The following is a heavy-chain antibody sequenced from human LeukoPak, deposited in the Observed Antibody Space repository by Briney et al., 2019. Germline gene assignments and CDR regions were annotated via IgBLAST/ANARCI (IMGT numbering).Heavy chain of an antibody. CDR1: GFTFSSYA. Sequence: QTGGSLRLSCAASGFTFSSYAMSWVRQAPGKGLGWVSAISGSGGSTYYADSVKGRFTISRDNSKNTLYLQMNSLRAEDTAVYYCARDEYSGGHEDWGQGTLVTVSS. CDR2: ISGSGGST. J-gene: IGHJ4*02. CDR3: ARDEYSGGHED. V-gene: IGHV3-23*01. D-gene: IGHD6-19*01.